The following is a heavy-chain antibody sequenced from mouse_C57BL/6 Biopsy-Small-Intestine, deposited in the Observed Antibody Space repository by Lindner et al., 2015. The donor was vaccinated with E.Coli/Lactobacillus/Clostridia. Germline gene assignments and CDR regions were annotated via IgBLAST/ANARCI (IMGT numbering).Heavy chain of an antibody. CDR1: GFSFNTYA. Sequence: VQLQESGGGLVQPKGSLKLSCAASGFSFNTYAMNWVRQAPGKGLEWVARIRSKSNNYATYYADSVKDRFTISRDDSESMLYLQMNNLKTEDTAMYYCVRRRRGYWYFDVWGTGTTVTVSS. J-gene: IGHJ1*03. CDR2: IRSKSNNYAT. D-gene: IGHD2-12*01. CDR3: VRRRRGYWYFDV. V-gene: IGHV10-1*01.